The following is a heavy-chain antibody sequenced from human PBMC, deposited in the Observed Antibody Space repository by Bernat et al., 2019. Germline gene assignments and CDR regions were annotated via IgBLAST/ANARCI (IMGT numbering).Heavy chain of an antibody. J-gene: IGHJ4*02. V-gene: IGHV3-33*01. D-gene: IGHD3-10*01. CDR3: ARAEKGLRMVRGVSSSDY. Sequence: QVQLVESGGGVVQPGRSLRLPCAASGFTFSSYGMHWVRQAPGKGLEWVAVIWYDGSNKYYADSVKGRFTISRDKSKNTLYLQMNRLRAEDTAVYYCARAEKGLRMVRGVSSSDYWGQGTLVTVSS. CDR1: GFTFSSYG. CDR2: IWYDGSNK.